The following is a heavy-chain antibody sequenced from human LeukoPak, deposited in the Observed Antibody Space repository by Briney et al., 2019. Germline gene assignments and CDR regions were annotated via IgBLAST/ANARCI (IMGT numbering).Heavy chain of an antibody. CDR1: GGSFSGYY. J-gene: IGHJ6*03. V-gene: IGHV4-34*01. CDR2: INHSGST. D-gene: IGHD3-3*01. CDR3: ARYPLDYDFWSGYLSGYMDV. Sequence: PSETLSLTCAVYGGSFSGYYWSWLRQPPGKGLEWIGEINHSGSTNYNPSLKSRVTISVDTSKNQFSLTLSSVTAADTAVYYCARYPLDYDFWSGYLSGYMDVWGKGTTVTVSS.